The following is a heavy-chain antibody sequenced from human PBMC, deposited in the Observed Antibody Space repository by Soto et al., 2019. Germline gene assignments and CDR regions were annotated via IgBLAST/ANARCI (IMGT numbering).Heavy chain of an antibody. CDR3: AMEVQVHTPAFVY. Sequence: QVQLVQSGAEMKTPGSSVKVSCQSSGGTFNTYAMNWVRQAPGQGPEWMGDISPMFGAANYAPKFQGRVTITADESTGTSYMQLSSLTSEDTALYFCAMEVQVHTPAFVYWGQGTLVTVSS. J-gene: IGHJ4*02. CDR2: ISPMFGAA. CDR1: GGTFNTYA. V-gene: IGHV1-69*19. D-gene: IGHD3-10*01.